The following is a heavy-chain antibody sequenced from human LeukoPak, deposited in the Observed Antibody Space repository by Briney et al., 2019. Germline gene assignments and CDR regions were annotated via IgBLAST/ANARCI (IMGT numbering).Heavy chain of an antibody. D-gene: IGHD3-22*01. J-gene: IGHJ5*02. CDR2: IKEDGSGK. CDR3: ARDLGQYYDTSDNWFDP. CDR1: GFTFSRYW. Sequence: TGGSLRLSCAASGFTFSRYWMIWVRQAPGKGLEWVANIKEDGSGKDYVDSVKGRFTISRDNAKNTLNLQMNSLRAEDTAVYYCARDLGQYYDTSDNWFDPWGQGTLVTVSS. V-gene: IGHV3-7*01.